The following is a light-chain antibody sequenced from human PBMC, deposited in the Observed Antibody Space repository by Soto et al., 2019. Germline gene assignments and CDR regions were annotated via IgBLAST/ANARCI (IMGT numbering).Light chain of an antibody. V-gene: IGKV1-5*01. CDR1: ESIDNW. Sequence: DIQMTQSPSTLSASVGDTVTITCRASESIDNWLAWYQQKPGKAPKLLIFAASTLIRGVPSRFSGRGSGTEFTLTISSLQVDDYATFYCQQYHTDWMFGQGTKVEIK. J-gene: IGKJ1*01. CDR2: AAS. CDR3: QQYHTDWM.